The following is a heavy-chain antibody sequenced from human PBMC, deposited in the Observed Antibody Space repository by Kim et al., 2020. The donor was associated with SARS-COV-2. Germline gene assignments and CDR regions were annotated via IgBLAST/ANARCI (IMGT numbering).Heavy chain of an antibody. Sequence: SETLSLTCTVSGGSISSGDYYWSWIRQPPGKGLEWIGYIYYSGSTYYNPSLKSRFTISVDTSKNQFSLKLSSVTAADTAVYYCAREKNHRAKYYYGSGSTIDYWGQGTLVTVSS. J-gene: IGHJ4*02. CDR1: GGSISSGDYY. CDR3: AREKNHRAKYYYGSGSTIDY. D-gene: IGHD3-10*01. V-gene: IGHV4-30-4*01. CDR2: IYYSGST.